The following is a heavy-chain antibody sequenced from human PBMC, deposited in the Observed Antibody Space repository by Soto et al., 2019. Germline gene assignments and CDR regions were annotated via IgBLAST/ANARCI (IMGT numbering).Heavy chain of an antibody. J-gene: IGHJ4*02. CDR2: IYYSGST. V-gene: IGHV4-31*03. Sequence: ASETPSLPCTVSCCAIRSGGYYWSWIRQHPGKGLEWIGYIYYSGSTYYNPSLKSRVTISVDTSKNQFSLKLSSVTAADTAVYYCAREPLTWGQGTLVTVSS. CDR3: AREPLT. CDR1: CCAIRSGGYY.